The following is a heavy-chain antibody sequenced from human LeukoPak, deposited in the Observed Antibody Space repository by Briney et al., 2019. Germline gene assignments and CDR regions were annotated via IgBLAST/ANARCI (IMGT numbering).Heavy chain of an antibody. Sequence: PSETLSLTCTVPGGPISSSSYYWGWIRQPPGKGLEWIGSIYYSGSTYYNPSLKSRVTISVDTSKNQFSLKLSSVTAADTAVYYCARERGVAGPEPFDYWGQGTLVTVSS. J-gene: IGHJ4*02. CDR1: GGPISSSSYY. CDR2: IYYSGST. D-gene: IGHD6-19*01. V-gene: IGHV4-39*07. CDR3: ARERGVAGPEPFDY.